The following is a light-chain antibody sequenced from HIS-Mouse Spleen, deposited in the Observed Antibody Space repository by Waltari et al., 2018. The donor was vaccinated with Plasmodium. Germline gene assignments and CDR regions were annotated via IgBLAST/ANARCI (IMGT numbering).Light chain of an antibody. J-gene: IGKJ3*01. CDR2: GGS. CDR1: PSVSSN. CDR3: QQYNNWSFT. Sequence: EIVMTQSPATLSVSPGGRATLPCRASPSVSSNLAWYQQKPGQAPRLLSYGGSTRATGIPARFSGSGSGTEFTLTSSCLQSEDFAVYDCQQYNNWSFTLGPGTKVDIK. V-gene: IGKV3-15*01.